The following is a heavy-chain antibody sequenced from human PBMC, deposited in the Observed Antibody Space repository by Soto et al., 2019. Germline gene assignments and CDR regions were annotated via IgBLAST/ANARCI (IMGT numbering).Heavy chain of an antibody. V-gene: IGHV1-8*01. CDR3: ARGAALPYYYYGMDV. CDR1: GYTFTSYD. J-gene: IGHJ6*02. Sequence: ASVKVSCKASGYTFTSYDINWVRQATGQGLEWMGWMNPNSGNTGYAQKFQGRVTMTRNTSISTAHMELSSLRSEDTAVYYCARGAALPYYYYGMDVWAKGPRSPSP. CDR2: MNPNSGNT. D-gene: IGHD6-25*01.